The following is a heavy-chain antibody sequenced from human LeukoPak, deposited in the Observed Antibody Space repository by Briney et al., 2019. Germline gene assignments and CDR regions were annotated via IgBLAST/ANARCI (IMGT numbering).Heavy chain of an antibody. D-gene: IGHD3-22*01. CDR3: ARGLGSSGYHRVY. CDR2: ISSSSSYI. CDR1: GFTFSSYS. V-gene: IGHV3-21*01. J-gene: IGHJ4*02. Sequence: PGGSLRLSCAASGFTFSSYSMNWVRQAPGKGLEWVSSISSSSSYIYYADSVKGRFTISRDNAKNSLYLQMNSLRAEDTAVYYCARGLGSSGYHRVYWGQGTLVTVSS.